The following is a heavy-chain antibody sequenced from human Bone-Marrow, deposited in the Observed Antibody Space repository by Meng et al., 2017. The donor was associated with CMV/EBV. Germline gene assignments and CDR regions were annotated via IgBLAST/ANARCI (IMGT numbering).Heavy chain of an antibody. CDR3: ARTDKARSTRYYYYGMDV. V-gene: IGHV4-39*01. Sequence: SETLSLTCTVSGGSISSSSYYWGWIRQPPGKGLEWIGSIYYSGSTYYNPSLKSRVTISVDTSKNQFSLKLSSVTAADTAVYYCARTDKARSTRYYYYGMDVWGQGTTVTVSS. D-gene: IGHD2-15*01. CDR1: GGSISSSSYY. CDR2: IYYSGST. J-gene: IGHJ6*02.